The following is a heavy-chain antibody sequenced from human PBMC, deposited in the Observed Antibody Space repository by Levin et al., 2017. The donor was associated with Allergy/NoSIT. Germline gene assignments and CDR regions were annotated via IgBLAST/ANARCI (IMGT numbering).Heavy chain of an antibody. CDR2: ISSSSSYT. V-gene: IGHV3-11*05. CDR1: GFTFSDYY. Sequence: LSLTCAASGFTFSDYYMSWIRQAPGKGLEWVSYISSSSSYTNYADSVKGRFTISRDNAKNSLYLQMNSLRAEDTAVYYCARVGRTMVRGVRDHDAFDIWGQGTMVTVSS. J-gene: IGHJ3*02. D-gene: IGHD3-10*01. CDR3: ARVGRTMVRGVRDHDAFDI.